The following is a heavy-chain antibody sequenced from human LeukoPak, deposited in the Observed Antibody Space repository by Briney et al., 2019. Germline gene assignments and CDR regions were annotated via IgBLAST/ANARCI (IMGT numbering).Heavy chain of an antibody. CDR2: IRNKAKSYTT. V-gene: IGHV3-72*01. CDR3: AREDSSGYYHSDY. D-gene: IGHD3-22*01. CDR1: GFTFSDHY. J-gene: IGHJ4*02. Sequence: GGSLRLSCAASGFTFSDHYMEWVRQAPGKGLEWVGRIRNKAKSYTTEYAASVKGRFTISRDDSKNSLYLQMNSLKTEDTAVYYCAREDSSGYYHSDYWGQGTLVTVSS.